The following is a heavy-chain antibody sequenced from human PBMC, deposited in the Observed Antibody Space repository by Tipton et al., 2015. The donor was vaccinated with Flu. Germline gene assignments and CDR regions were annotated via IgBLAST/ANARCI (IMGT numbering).Heavy chain of an antibody. V-gene: IGHV3-13*01. CDR3: ARELGIPGHWYFDL. J-gene: IGHJ2*01. CDR2: MTPAGDT. Sequence: SLRLSCAASGFTFSSYDLHWVRQATGRGLEWVSGMTPAGDTSYPDSVKGRFTISRDNAKSSLYLQLNSLRAGDTAVYHCARELGIPGHWYFDLWGRGTLVTVSS. D-gene: IGHD3-16*01. CDR1: GFTFSSYD.